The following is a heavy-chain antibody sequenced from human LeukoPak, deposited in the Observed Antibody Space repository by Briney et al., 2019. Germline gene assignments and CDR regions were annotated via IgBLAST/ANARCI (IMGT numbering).Heavy chain of an antibody. V-gene: IGHV1-46*01. J-gene: IGHJ6*03. Sequence: ASVKVSCKASGYTFTGYYMHWVRQAPGQGLEWMGIINPSGGSTSYAQKFQGRVTMTRDMSTSTVYMELSSLRSEDTAVYYCARDGSLIQWLPLGYYYYYMDVWGKGTTVTVSS. CDR2: INPSGGST. D-gene: IGHD5-12*01. CDR1: GYTFTGYY. CDR3: ARDGSLIQWLPLGYYYYYMDV.